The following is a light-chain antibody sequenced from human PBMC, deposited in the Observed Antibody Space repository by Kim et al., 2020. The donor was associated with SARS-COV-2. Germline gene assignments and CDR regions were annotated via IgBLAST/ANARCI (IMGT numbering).Light chain of an antibody. CDR1: NIGSKS. J-gene: IGLJ3*02. V-gene: IGLV3-21*04. Sequence: APGKTATITCGGNNIGSKSVHWYQQKPGQAPVLAIYYDSDRPSGIPERFSGSNSDNTAALTLARVEAGDEADYYCHVWDGTADQGVFGGGTRLTVL. CDR3: HVWDGTADQGV. CDR2: YDS.